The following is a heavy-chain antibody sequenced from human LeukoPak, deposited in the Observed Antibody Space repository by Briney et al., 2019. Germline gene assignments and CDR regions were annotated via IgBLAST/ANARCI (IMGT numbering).Heavy chain of an antibody. CDR1: GFTFSSYS. CDR2: VSSSSSYI. Sequence: GGSLRLSCAASGFTFSSYSMNWVRQAPGKGLEWVSSVSSSSSYIYYADSVKGRFTISRDNAKNSLYLQMNRLRAEHTAMYYCAREDYYGSGSSGLPNWFDPWGQGTLVTVSS. CDR3: AREDYYGSGSSGLPNWFDP. D-gene: IGHD3-10*01. V-gene: IGHV3-21*01. J-gene: IGHJ5*02.